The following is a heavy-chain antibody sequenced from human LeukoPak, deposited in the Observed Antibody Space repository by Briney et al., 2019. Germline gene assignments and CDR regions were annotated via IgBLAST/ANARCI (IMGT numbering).Heavy chain of an antibody. CDR3: TTERSGYQLLYGIDY. D-gene: IGHD2-2*02. J-gene: IGHJ4*02. CDR2: IKSKTDGGTT. Sequence: GGSLRLSCAASGFTFSNAWMSWVRQAPGKGLEWVGRIKSKTDGGTTDYAAPVKDRFTISRDDSKNTLYLQMNSLKTEDTAVYYCTTERSGYQLLYGIDYWGQGTLVTVSS. V-gene: IGHV3-15*01. CDR1: GFTFSNAW.